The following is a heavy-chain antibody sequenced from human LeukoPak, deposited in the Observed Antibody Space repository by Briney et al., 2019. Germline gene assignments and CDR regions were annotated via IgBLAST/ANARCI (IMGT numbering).Heavy chain of an antibody. D-gene: IGHD2-2*01. V-gene: IGHV3-74*01. J-gene: IGHJ6*02. CDR1: GFTFSSYW. CDR2: INTGLSST. CDR3: ARVGYCSSGICYGMDV. Sequence: GGSLRLSCAAPGFTFSSYWMHWVRQAPGKGLVWVSRINTGLSSTSYADSVKGRFTISRDNAKNTVYLQMNSLRVEDTAVYYCARVGYCSSGICYGMDVWGPGTTVSVSS.